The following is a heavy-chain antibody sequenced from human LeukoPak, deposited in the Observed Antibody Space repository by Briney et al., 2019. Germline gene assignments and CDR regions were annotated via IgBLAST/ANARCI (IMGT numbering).Heavy chain of an antibody. D-gene: IGHD5-12*01. J-gene: IGHJ4*02. CDR1: GFTLSGSA. CDR2: ISYSGNNY. CDR3: ARGPPTSRSGAHFDY. V-gene: IGHV3-30*04. Sequence: GGSLRLSCAASGFTLSGSAMHWVRQAPGEGLQWVAFISYSGNNYYYADSVKGRFIISRDDSKNTLYVEMNSLRLDDTAIYYCARGPPTSRSGAHFDYWGQGSLVTVSP.